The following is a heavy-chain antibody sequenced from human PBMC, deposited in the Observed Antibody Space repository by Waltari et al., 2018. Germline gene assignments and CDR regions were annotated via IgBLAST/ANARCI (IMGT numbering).Heavy chain of an antibody. D-gene: IGHD1-26*01. CDR1: GYTFTGYY. J-gene: IGHJ4*02. Sequence: QVQLVQSGAEVKKPGASVKVSCKASGYTFTGYYMHWVRQAPGQGLEWMGWINPNSCGTNYAQKFQGRVTMTRDTSISTAYMELSRLRSDDTAVYYCARDKSGSPGENYFDYWGQGTLVTVSS. CDR2: INPNSCGT. CDR3: ARDKSGSPGENYFDY. V-gene: IGHV1-2*02.